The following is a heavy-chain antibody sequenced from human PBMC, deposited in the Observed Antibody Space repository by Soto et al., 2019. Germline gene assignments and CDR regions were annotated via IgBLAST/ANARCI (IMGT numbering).Heavy chain of an antibody. D-gene: IGHD6-6*01. V-gene: IGHV3-33*01. CDR3: ARELEYYDYFGLDV. CDR2: LWSDGANS. CDR1: GFPLSDYG. J-gene: IGHJ6*02. Sequence: QVQLVESGGGVVQPGKSLRLSCEVSGFPLSDYGMHWVRQAPGKGLEWVAVLWSDGANSFYAGSVMGRFTVSSDTSKNTLSPKVESLRGDDTGVYYCARELEYYDYFGLDVWGQGTTVIVSS.